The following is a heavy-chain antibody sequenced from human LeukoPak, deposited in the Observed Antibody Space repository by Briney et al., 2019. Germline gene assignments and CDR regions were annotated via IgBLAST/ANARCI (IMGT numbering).Heavy chain of an antibody. CDR3: AREVPYGYYYDSSWYFDL. D-gene: IGHD3-22*01. CDR2: IYSGGST. Sequence: GGSLRLPCAASGFTVSTNYMSWVRQAPGKGLEWVSVIYSGGSTYYADSVKGRFTISRDDFKNTLYLQMNSLRAEDTAVYYCAREVPYGYYYDSSWYFDLWGRGTLVTVSS. J-gene: IGHJ2*01. V-gene: IGHV3-66*01. CDR1: GFTVSTNY.